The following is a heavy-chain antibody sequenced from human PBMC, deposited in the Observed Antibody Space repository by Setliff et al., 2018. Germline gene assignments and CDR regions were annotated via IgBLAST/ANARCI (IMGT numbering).Heavy chain of an antibody. Sequence: NPSETLSLTCTVSGGSIGSYYWSWIRQPAGKGLEWIGRIYTSGSTNYNPSLKSRVTMSVDTSKNQFSLKLSSVTAADTAVYYCARSYYNFWSGYYRVNWFDPWGQGTLVTVSS. CDR3: ARSYYNFWSGYYRVNWFDP. V-gene: IGHV4-4*07. J-gene: IGHJ5*02. D-gene: IGHD3-3*01. CDR1: GGSIGSYY. CDR2: IYTSGST.